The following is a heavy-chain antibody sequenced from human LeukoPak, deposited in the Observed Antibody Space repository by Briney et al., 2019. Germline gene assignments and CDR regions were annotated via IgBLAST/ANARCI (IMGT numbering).Heavy chain of an antibody. CDR2: IYHSGST. V-gene: IGHV4-38-2*02. Sequence: PSETQSLTCTVSGYSISSGYYWGWIRQPPGKGLEWIGSIYHSGSTYYNPSLKSRVTISVDTSKNQFSLKLSSVTAADTAVYYCARDTFYYYDSRPFDYWGQGTLVTVSS. CDR3: ARDTFYYYDSRPFDY. CDR1: GYSISSGYY. J-gene: IGHJ4*02. D-gene: IGHD3-22*01.